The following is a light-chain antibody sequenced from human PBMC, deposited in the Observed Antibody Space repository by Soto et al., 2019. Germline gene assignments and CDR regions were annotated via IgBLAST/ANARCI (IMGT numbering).Light chain of an antibody. Sequence: EIVLTQSPGTLSLSPGERATLSCRASQSVSSSYLAWYQQKPGQAPRLHIYGASSRATGIPDRFSGSGSGTDFTLTISSLEPEDFAVYYCQQYGSSPLMYTFGQGTKLEIK. CDR2: GAS. CDR1: QSVSSSY. CDR3: QQYGSSPLMYT. J-gene: IGKJ2*01. V-gene: IGKV3-20*01.